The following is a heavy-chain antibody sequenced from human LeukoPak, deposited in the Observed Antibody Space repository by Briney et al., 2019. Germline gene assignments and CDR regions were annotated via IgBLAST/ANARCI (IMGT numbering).Heavy chain of an antibody. CDR1: GFTFDDYA. V-gene: IGHV3-9*01. Sequence: PGGSLRLSCAASGFTFDDYAMHWVRHAPGKGLEWVSGISWNSGSIGYADSVKGRFTISRDNAKNSLYLQMNSLRAEDTALYYCAKGTLTYSSSLFDYWGQGTLVTVSS. CDR2: ISWNSGSI. D-gene: IGHD6-6*01. J-gene: IGHJ4*02. CDR3: AKGTLTYSSSLFDY.